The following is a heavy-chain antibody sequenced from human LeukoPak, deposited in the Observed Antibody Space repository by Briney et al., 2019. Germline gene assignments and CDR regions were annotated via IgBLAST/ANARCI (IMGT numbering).Heavy chain of an antibody. Sequence: GGSLRLSCAASGFTFSSYGMHWVRQAPGKGLEWVANIKQDGSEKYYVDSVKGRFTISRDNAKNSLYLQMNSLRAEDTAVYYCARLTTTRTSSAFDIWGQGTMVTVSS. CDR2: IKQDGSEK. V-gene: IGHV3-7*01. CDR1: GFTFSSYG. D-gene: IGHD4-17*01. J-gene: IGHJ3*02. CDR3: ARLTTTRTSSAFDI.